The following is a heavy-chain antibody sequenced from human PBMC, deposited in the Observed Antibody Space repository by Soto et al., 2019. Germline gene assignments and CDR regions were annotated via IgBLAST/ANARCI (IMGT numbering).Heavy chain of an antibody. CDR3: ARDRVTMIVVNGMDV. V-gene: IGHV3-74*01. CDR1: GFTFGSYW. J-gene: IGHJ6*02. CDR2: INSDGSST. D-gene: IGHD3-22*01. Sequence: EVQLVESGGGLVQPGGSLRLSCAASGFTFGSYWMHWVRQAPGKGLVWVSRINSDGSSTSYADSVKGRFTISRDNAKNTLYLQMNSLRAEDTAVYYCARDRVTMIVVNGMDVWGQGTTVTVSS.